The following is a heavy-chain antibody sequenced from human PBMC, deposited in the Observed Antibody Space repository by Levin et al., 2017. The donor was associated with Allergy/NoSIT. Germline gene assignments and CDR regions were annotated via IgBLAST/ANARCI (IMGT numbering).Heavy chain of an antibody. Sequence: GESLKISCKGSGYSFTSYWIGWVRQMPGKGLEWMGIIYPGDSDTRYSPSFQGQVTISADKSISTAYLQWSSLKASDTAMYYCARGAVVVPAALRNYYFDYWGQGTLVTVSS. CDR2: IYPGDSDT. D-gene: IGHD2-2*01. J-gene: IGHJ4*02. CDR1: GYSFTSYW. V-gene: IGHV5-51*01. CDR3: ARGAVVVPAALRNYYFDY.